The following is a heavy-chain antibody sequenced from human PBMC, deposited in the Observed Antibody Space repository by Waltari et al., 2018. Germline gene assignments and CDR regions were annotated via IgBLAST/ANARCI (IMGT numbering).Heavy chain of an antibody. V-gene: IGHV5-51*01. CDR3: ARGXMLWGSGDAFDX. CDR1: XDRFSSHW. J-gene: IGHJ3*01. D-gene: IGHD3-10*01. Sequence: VXXVXSGAHXKKXGESLGISCQVSXDRFSSHWLGWVRQTPGKGMEWVGSIQPTXSATKXGPSFEGQVTXSVDKSTNTAYLDWRSLXASDAATFXCARGXMLWGSGDAFDXWGQGTLVIVSS. CDR2: IQPTXSAT.